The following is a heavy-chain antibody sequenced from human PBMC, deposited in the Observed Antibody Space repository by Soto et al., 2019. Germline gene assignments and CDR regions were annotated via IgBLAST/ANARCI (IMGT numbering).Heavy chain of an antibody. CDR2: IDPSDSYT. CDR1: GYSFTSYW. J-gene: IGHJ4*02. CDR3: ARQRYCGGDCYSGGH. Sequence: GESLKISCKGSGYSFTSYWISWVRQMPGKGLEWMGRIDPSDSYTNYSPSFQGHVTISADKSISTAYLQWSSLKASDTAMYYCARQRYCGGDCYSGGHWGQGTLVTVSS. D-gene: IGHD2-21*02. V-gene: IGHV5-10-1*01.